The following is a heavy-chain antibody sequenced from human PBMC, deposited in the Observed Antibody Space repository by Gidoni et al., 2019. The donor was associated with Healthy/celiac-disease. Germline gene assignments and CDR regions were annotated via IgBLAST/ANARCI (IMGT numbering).Heavy chain of an antibody. CDR2: IYWDDDK. J-gene: IGHJ4*02. Sequence: QITLKESGPTLVKPTQTLTLTCTFSGFSLSTSGVGVGWIRQPPGKALEWLALIYWDDDKRYSPSLKSRLTITKDTSKNQVVLTMTNMDPVDTATYYCAHRGGGSGSYNYFDYWGQGTLVTVSS. D-gene: IGHD3-10*01. CDR1: GFSLSTSGVG. CDR3: AHRGGGSGSYNYFDY. V-gene: IGHV2-5*02.